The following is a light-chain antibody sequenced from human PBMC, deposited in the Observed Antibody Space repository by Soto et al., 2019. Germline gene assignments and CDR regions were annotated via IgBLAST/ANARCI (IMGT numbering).Light chain of an antibody. Sequence: QSVLTQPASVSGSPGQSITVSCTGTTSDVGGYNFVSWYQQHPGKAPKLIIYEVSYRPSGVSNRFSGSKSGNTASLTISGLQAEDEADYYCNSYTTTNSLHSVFGGGTKLTVL. CDR1: TSDVGGYNF. J-gene: IGLJ3*02. CDR3: NSYTTTNSLHSV. CDR2: EVS. V-gene: IGLV2-14*01.